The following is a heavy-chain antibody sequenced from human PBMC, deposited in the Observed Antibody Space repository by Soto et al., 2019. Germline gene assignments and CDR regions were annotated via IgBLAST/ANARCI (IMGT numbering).Heavy chain of an antibody. J-gene: IGHJ1*01. CDR1: GGSISSYY. V-gene: IGHV4-59*08. Sequence: SETLSLTCTVSGGSISSYYWSWIRQPPGKGLEWIGYIYYSGSTNYNPSLKSRVTISVDTSKNQFSLKLSSVTAADTAVYYCARLRGSDCSGGSCYSAYFQHWGQGTLVTVSS. CDR2: IYYSGST. CDR3: ARLRGSDCSGGSCYSAYFQH. D-gene: IGHD2-15*01.